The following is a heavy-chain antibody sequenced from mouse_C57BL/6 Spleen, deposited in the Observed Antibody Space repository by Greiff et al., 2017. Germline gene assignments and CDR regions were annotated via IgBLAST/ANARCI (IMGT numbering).Heavy chain of an antibody. CDR2: INPSTGGT. CDR3: NSNLYYFDS. Sequence: VQLQQSGPELVKPGASVKISCKASGYSFTGYYMNWVKQSPEKSLEWIGEINPSTGGTTYNQKFKAKATLTVDKSSSTDYMQLKSLTSEDSAVYNCNSNLYYFDSWGKGTTLTVSS. CDR1: GYSFTGYY. V-gene: IGHV1-42*01. D-gene: IGHD2-5*01. J-gene: IGHJ2*01.